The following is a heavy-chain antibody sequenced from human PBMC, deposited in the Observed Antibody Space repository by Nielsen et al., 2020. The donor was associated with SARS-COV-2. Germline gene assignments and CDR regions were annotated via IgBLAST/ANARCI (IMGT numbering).Heavy chain of an antibody. J-gene: IGHJ4*02. CDR1: GGSISSSSYY. CDR3: ARGGYSSGWYPGVY. D-gene: IGHD6-19*01. V-gene: IGHV4-39*01. Sequence: SETLSLTCTVSGGSISSSSYYWGWIRQPPGKGLEWIGSIYYSGSTYYNPSLKSRVTISVDTSKNQFSLKLSSVTAADTAVYYCARGGYSSGWYPGVYWGQGTLVTVSS. CDR2: IYYSGST.